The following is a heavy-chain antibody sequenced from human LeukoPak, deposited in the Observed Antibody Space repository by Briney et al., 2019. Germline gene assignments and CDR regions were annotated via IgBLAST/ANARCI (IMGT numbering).Heavy chain of an antibody. CDR2: IYPGDSDT. CDR3: ARQNGVATDPPFFDY. Sequence: GESLKISCKGSGYRFTSYWIGWVRQMPGKGLEWMGIIYPGDSDTRYSPSFQGQVTISADKSISTAYLQWSSLKASDTAMYYCARQNGVATDPPFFDYWGQGTLVTVSS. CDR1: GYRFTSYW. J-gene: IGHJ4*02. D-gene: IGHD5-12*01. V-gene: IGHV5-51*01.